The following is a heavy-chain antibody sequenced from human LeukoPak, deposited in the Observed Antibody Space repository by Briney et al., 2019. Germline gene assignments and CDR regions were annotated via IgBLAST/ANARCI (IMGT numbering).Heavy chain of an antibody. V-gene: IGHV4-39*01. CDR3: ARQYGLWSGSWLDP. Sequence: SETLSLTCTVSGGPISSSSYYWGWIRQPPGKGLEWIGSIYYSGSTYYNPSLKSRVTISVDTSKNQFSLKLSSVTAADTAVYYCARQYGLWSGSWLDPWGQGTLVTVSS. D-gene: IGHD3-3*01. CDR2: IYYSGST. J-gene: IGHJ5*02. CDR1: GGPISSSSYY.